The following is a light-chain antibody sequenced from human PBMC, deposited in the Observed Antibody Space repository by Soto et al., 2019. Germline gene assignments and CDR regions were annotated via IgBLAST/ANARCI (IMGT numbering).Light chain of an antibody. Sequence: EIVLTQSPDIVSLSAGERATLSCRASQTITNNNVAWYQQKPGQARRLIIDDAVNRATGVADRFSGSGSGTDFTLTISRLEPEDFAVYYCHQCAHSPLTFGQGTKVEIK. J-gene: IGKJ1*01. CDR3: HQCAHSPLT. CDR1: QTITNNN. CDR2: DAV. V-gene: IGKV3-20*01.